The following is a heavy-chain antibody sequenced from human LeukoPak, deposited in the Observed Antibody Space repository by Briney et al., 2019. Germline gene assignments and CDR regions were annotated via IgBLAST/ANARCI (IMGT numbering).Heavy chain of an antibody. J-gene: IGHJ6*02. CDR2: ISAYNGNT. Sequence: ASVKVSCKASGGTFSSYAISWVRQAPGQGLEWMGWISAYNGNTNYAQKLQGRVTMTTDTSTSTAYMELRSLRSDDTAVYYCAVTPVATNYYYYGMDVWGQGTTVTVSS. CDR3: AVTPVATNYYYYGMDV. CDR1: GGTFSSYA. V-gene: IGHV1-18*01. D-gene: IGHD5-12*01.